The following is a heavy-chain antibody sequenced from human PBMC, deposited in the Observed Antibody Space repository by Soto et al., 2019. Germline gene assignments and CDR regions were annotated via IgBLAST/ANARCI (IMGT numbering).Heavy chain of an antibody. CDR2: ISSSSSTI. Sequence: PGGSLRLSCAASGFTFSSYSMNWVRQAPGKGLEWVSYISSSSSTIYYADSVKGRFTISRDNAKNSLYLQMNSLRAEDTAVYYCARAPPLYYDILTGYTNNPNAFDIWGQGTMVTVS. V-gene: IGHV3-48*01. D-gene: IGHD3-9*01. J-gene: IGHJ3*02. CDR1: GFTFSSYS. CDR3: ARAPPLYYDILTGYTNNPNAFDI.